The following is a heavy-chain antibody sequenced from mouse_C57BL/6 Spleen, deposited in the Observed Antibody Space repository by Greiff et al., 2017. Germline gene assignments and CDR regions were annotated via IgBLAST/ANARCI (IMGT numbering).Heavy chain of an antibody. CDR1: GYTFTSYW. J-gene: IGHJ1*03. Sequence: QVQLQQPGAELVKPGASVKLSCKASGYTFTSYWMHWVKQRPGQGLEWIGMIHPTSGSTNYNEKFKSKATLTVDKSSSTAYMQLSSLSSEDSAVYYCAKTPSYYYGSSQPSRWYFDVWGTGTTVTVSS. CDR2: IHPTSGST. CDR3: AKTPSYYYGSSQPSRWYFDV. D-gene: IGHD1-1*01. V-gene: IGHV1-64*01.